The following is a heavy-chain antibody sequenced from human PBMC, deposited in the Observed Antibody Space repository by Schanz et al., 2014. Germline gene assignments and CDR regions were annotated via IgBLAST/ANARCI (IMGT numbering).Heavy chain of an antibody. CDR2: IFLNDGGT. D-gene: IGHD1-26*01. Sequence: QVHLVQSGSEVKKPGASVKVSCKASRYPFTAYYMHWVRQAPGQGLEWLGTIFLNDGGTHSAEKFQGRIIMTRDTSTSTVYLDLSSLRSEDTAVYYCARERPRKGDFDYWGQGTLVTVSS. V-gene: IGHV1-46*01. J-gene: IGHJ4*02. CDR1: RYPFTAYY. CDR3: ARERPRKGDFDY.